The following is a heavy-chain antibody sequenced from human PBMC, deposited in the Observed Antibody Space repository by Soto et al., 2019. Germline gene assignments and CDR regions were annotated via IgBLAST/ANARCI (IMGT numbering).Heavy chain of an antibody. CDR3: ASMVGYSYGMYYYYGMDV. CDR1: GGSISSYY. Sequence: SSETLSLTCTVSGGSISSYYWSWIRQPPGKGLEWIGYIYYSGSTNYNPSLKSRVTISVGTSKNKFSLKVSAVTAADTAVYYCASMVGYSYGMYYYYGMDVWGHGTTVTVSS. D-gene: IGHD5-18*01. J-gene: IGHJ6*02. CDR2: IYYSGST. V-gene: IGHV4-59*01.